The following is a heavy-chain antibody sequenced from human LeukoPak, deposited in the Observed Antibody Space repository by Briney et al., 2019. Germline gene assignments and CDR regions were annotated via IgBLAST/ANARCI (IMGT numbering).Heavy chain of an antibody. CDR1: GFTFDDYA. Sequence: GGSLRLSCAASGFTFDDYAMHWVRQAPGKGLEWVSLISGDGGCTYYADSVKGRFTISRDNSKNSLYLQMNSLRTEDTALYYCANTVTVGYWGQGTLVTVSS. CDR3: ANTVTVGY. D-gene: IGHD4-17*01. CDR2: ISGDGGCT. V-gene: IGHV3-43*02. J-gene: IGHJ4*02.